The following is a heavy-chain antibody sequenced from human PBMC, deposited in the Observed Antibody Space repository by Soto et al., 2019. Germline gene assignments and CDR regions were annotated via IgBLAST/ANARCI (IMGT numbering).Heavy chain of an antibody. D-gene: IGHD2-15*01. CDR1: GFTFSSYG. CDR3: ARGEDCSGGSCYSLVYYYYMDV. V-gene: IGHV3-33*01. J-gene: IGHJ6*03. Sequence: GGSLRLSCAASGFTFSSYGMHWVRQAPGKGLEWVAVIWYDGSNKYYADSVKGRFTISRDNSKNTLYLQMNSLRAEDTAVYYCARGEDCSGGSCYSLVYYYYMDVWGKGTTVTVSS. CDR2: IWYDGSNK.